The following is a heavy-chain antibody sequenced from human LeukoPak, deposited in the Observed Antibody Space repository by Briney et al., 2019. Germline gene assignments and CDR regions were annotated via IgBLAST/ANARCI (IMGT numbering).Heavy chain of an antibody. CDR3: ARVHGGYPFDY. CDR2: ISTSGTTI. Sequence: GGSLRLSCAASGFTFSSYEMNWVRQAPGKGLEWVSYISTSGTTINYSDSVKGRFAISRDNAKDSLYLQMNSLRAEDTAVYYCARVHGGYPFDYWGQGTLVTVSS. V-gene: IGHV3-48*03. CDR1: GFTFSSYE. D-gene: IGHD2-15*01. J-gene: IGHJ4*02.